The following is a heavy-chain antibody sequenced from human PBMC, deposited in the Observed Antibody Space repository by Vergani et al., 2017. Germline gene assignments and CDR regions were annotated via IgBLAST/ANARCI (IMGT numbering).Heavy chain of an antibody. D-gene: IGHD3-9*01. CDR3: ARGDYGILTGYRY. V-gene: IGHV1-46*03. CDR1: GYTFSNYY. CDR2: INPSGGHT. Sequence: QVQVVLSGAEVKKSGASVKVSCKTSGYTFSNYYMHWVRQAPGQGLEWMGIINPSGGHTNYAQKFQGRVTMTRDTSTSTVYMELSSLRSEDTAIYYCARGDYGILTGYRYWGQGNLVTGSA. J-gene: IGHJ4*02.